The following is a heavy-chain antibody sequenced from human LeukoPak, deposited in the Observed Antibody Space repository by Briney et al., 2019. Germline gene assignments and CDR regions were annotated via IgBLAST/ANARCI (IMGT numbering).Heavy chain of an antibody. V-gene: IGHV3-7*01. CDR1: GFTFSSYW. CDR2: IKQDGSEK. J-gene: IGHJ4*02. CDR3: ARSGYGSRWYFFDH. D-gene: IGHD6-13*01. Sequence: GGSLRLSCAASGFTFSSYWMSWVRQAPGKGLEWVANIKQDGSEKYYVDSVKGRFSISRDNAKNSLYLQMNSLRDEDTAVYYCARSGYGSRWYFFDHWGQGTLVTVSS.